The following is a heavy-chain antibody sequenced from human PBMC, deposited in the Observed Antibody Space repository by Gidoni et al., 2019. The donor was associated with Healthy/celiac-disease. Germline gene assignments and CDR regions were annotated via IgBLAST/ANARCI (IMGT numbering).Heavy chain of an antibody. D-gene: IGHD3-22*01. CDR3: TRDRYYYDSSGYSKPY. CDR2: IRSKAYGVTT. J-gene: IGHJ4*02. Sequence: EVQLVESGGGLVQPGRSLRLPCPASGFTFGAYAMSWVRQAPGKGLEWVGFIRSKAYGVTTEYAASVKGRFTISRDDSKSIAYLQMNSLKTEDTAVYYCTRDRYYYDSSGYSKPYWGQGTLVTVSS. V-gene: IGHV3-49*04. CDR1: GFTFGAYA.